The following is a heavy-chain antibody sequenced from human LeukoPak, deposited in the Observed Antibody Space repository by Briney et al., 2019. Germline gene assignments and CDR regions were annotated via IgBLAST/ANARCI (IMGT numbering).Heavy chain of an antibody. Sequence: ASVKVSCKASGYTFPNYFIHWVRHAPGHRPEWMGWINAATGTTKYSQNFQDRITITRDTSATTAYMDLSSLTAEDTAIYYCARDITGSSLMGYWGQGTLVTVSS. CDR2: INAATGTT. CDR3: ARDITGSSLMGY. V-gene: IGHV1-3*01. CDR1: GYTFPNYF. D-gene: IGHD3-10*01. J-gene: IGHJ4*02.